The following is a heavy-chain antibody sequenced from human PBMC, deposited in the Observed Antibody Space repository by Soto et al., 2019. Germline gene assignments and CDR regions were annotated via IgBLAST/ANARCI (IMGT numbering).Heavy chain of an antibody. CDR3: ATGGIYYET. CDR1: GFAFRHNY. D-gene: IGHD1-26*01. V-gene: IGHV3-11*01. J-gene: IGHJ5*02. Sequence: PGGSLRLSCTVSGFAFRHNYLTWIRQAPGKGLEWLSYINTGGSPAYYADSVKGRFTISTDTAKKSLYLQMDSLRADDTGVYYCATGGIYYETWGQGXLVTVYS. CDR2: INTGGSPA.